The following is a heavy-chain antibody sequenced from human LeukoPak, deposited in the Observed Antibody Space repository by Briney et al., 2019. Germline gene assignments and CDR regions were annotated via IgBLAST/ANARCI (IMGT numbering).Heavy chain of an antibody. CDR3: AKDTGRITIFGVVTDAFDI. CDR1: GFTFSSYA. D-gene: IGHD3-3*01. J-gene: IGHJ3*02. V-gene: IGHV3-23*01. CDR2: ISGSGGST. Sequence: GGSLRLSCAASGFTFSSYAMSWVRQAPGKGLEWVSAISGSGGSTYYADSVKGRFTISRDNSKKTLYLQMNSLRAEETAVYYCAKDTGRITIFGVVTDAFDIWGQGTMVTVSS.